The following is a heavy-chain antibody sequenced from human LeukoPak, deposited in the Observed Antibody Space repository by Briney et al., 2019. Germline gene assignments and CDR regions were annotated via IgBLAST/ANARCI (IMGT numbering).Heavy chain of an antibody. V-gene: IGHV1-18*01. J-gene: IGHJ4*02. Sequence: ASVKVSCKASGYTFTSYGISWARPAPGQGLAWMGWISAYNGNTNYTQKLQGRVTMTTDTSTSTAYMELRSLRSDDTAVYYCARDYLPGIAAAGEDYWGQGTLVTVSS. CDR2: ISAYNGNT. CDR1: GYTFTSYG. CDR3: ARDYLPGIAAAGEDY. D-gene: IGHD6-13*01.